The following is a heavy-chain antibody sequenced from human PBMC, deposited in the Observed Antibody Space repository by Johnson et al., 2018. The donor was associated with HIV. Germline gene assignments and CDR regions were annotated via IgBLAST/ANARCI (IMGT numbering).Heavy chain of an antibody. CDR2: ISYDGSNK. CDR3: ARDLHYYGRDDAFDI. D-gene: IGHD3-10*01. CDR1: GFTFKSYS. J-gene: IGHJ3*02. Sequence: VHLVESGGGVVQPGRSLRLSCAASGFTFKSYSMHWVRQAPGKGLEWMAVISYDGSNKFYADSLKGRFSISRDNSNNTLYLQMNSLRPEDTAVYYCARDLHYYGRDDAFDIWGQGTMVTVSS. V-gene: IGHV3-30*03.